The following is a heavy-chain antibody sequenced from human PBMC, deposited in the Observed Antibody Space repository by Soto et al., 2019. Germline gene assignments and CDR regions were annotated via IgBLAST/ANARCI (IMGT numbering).Heavy chain of an antibody. J-gene: IGHJ4*02. D-gene: IGHD3-3*01. V-gene: IGHV4-59*01. Sequence: SETLSLTCTVSGGSISGYYWSWIRQPPGKGLEWIGYMFYSGSTKYNPSLRSRVTISVDTSKNQFSLKLSSVTAADTAVYYCARVRFLEWLGFYYFDYWGQGTLVTVSS. CDR3: ARVRFLEWLGFYYFDY. CDR1: GGSISGYY. CDR2: MFYSGST.